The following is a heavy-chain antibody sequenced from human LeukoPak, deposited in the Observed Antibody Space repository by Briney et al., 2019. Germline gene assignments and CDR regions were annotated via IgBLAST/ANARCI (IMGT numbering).Heavy chain of an antibody. CDR3: AVGLPVIY. CDR1: GFTFSTYS. CDR2: ISGSGGST. V-gene: IGHV3-23*01. J-gene: IGHJ4*02. D-gene: IGHD2-21*01. Sequence: GGSLRLSCAASGFTFSTYSMNWVRQAPGRGLEWVSVISGSGGSTYYADSVKGRFTISRDNSKNTLYLQMNSLRAEDTAVYYCAVGLPVIYWGQGTLVTVSS.